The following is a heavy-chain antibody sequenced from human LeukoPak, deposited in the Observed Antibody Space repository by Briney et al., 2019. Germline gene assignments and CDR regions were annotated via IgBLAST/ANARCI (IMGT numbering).Heavy chain of an antibody. V-gene: IGHV3-21*01. J-gene: IGHJ4*02. CDR2: ISSSRSYI. CDR3: ARGREVTLYYFDY. CDR1: GFSFSSYS. Sequence: GGSLRLSCAASGFSFSSYSMNWVRQAPGKGLEGVSSISSSRSYIYYADSLKGRFTISRDNAKNSLYLQMNSLRAEDTAVYYCARGREVTLYYFDYWGQGTLVTVSS. D-gene: IGHD4-23*01.